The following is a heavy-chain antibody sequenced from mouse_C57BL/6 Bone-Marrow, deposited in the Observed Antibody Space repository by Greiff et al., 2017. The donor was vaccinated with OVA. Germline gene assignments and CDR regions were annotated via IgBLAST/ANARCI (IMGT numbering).Heavy chain of an antibody. CDR3: ARFTTVVAPHCYFDV. J-gene: IGHJ1*03. V-gene: IGHV1-52*01. CDR2: IDPSDSET. CDR1: GYTFTSYW. D-gene: IGHD1-1*01. Sequence: QVQLQQPGAELVRPGSSVKLSCKASGYTFTSYWMHWVKQRPIQGLEWIGNIDPSDSETHYNQKFKDKATLTVDKSSSTAYMQLSSLTYEDSAVYYCARFTTVVAPHCYFDVWGTGTTVTVSS.